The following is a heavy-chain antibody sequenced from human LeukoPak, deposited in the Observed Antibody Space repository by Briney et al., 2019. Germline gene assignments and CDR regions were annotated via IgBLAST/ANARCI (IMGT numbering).Heavy chain of an antibody. J-gene: IGHJ4*02. D-gene: IGHD1-14*01. Sequence: PGGSLRLSCAASGFTFSNYAMIWVRQAPGKGLEWVSSISRSGNFIYYGDSVKGRFTISRDNAKNSLYLQMNSLRAEDTAVYYCARVETTGRTWGQGTLVSVSA. CDR1: GFTFSNYA. V-gene: IGHV3-21*01. CDR3: ARVETTGRT. CDR2: ISRSGNFI.